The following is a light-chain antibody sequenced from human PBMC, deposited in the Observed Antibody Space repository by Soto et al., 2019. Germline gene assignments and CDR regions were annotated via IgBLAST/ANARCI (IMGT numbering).Light chain of an antibody. CDR3: QHYGSSPRT. CDR2: GAS. J-gene: IGKJ1*01. V-gene: IGKV3-20*01. Sequence: EIVLTQSPGTLSLSPGERATLSCRASQSVSSSYLAWYQQKPGQAPRLLNYGASSRATGIPDRFSGSGSGTDFTLTISRLEPEDCAVYYCQHYGSSPRTFGQGTTVEIK. CDR1: QSVSSSY.